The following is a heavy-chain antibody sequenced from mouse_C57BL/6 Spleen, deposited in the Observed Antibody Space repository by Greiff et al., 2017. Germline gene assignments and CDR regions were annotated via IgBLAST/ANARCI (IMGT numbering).Heavy chain of an antibody. J-gene: IGHJ4*01. V-gene: IGHV1-5*01. CDR3: TETVVEDYYAMDY. Sequence: EVQLQQSGTVLARPGASVKMSCKTSGYTFTSYWMHWVKQRPGQGLEWIGAIYPGNSDTSYNQKFKGKAKLTAVTSASTAYMELSSLTNEDSAVYYCTETVVEDYYAMDYWGQGTSVTVSS. D-gene: IGHD1-1*01. CDR2: IYPGNSDT. CDR1: GYTFTSYW.